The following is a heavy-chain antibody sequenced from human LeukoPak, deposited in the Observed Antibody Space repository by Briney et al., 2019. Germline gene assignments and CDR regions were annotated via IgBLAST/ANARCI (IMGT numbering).Heavy chain of an antibody. V-gene: IGHV4-59*11. D-gene: IGHD3-10*01. Sequence: PETLSLTCSVPGGSISDHYWSWIRQPLRKGLEWIGYIYYSGNTNYNPALKRRATISIATSKTQFSLKLTSVTAADTAVYYCASQHYLIDVWGKGISVTVSS. CDR1: GGSISDHY. CDR2: IYYSGNT. CDR3: ASQHYLIDV. J-gene: IGHJ6*03.